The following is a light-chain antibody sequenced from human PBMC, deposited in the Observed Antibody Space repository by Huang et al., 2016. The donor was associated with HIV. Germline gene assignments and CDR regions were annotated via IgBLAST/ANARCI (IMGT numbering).Light chain of an antibody. Sequence: DIVMTQSPLSLPVTPGWPASISCRSSQSLLHSNGYNYLDWYRQKPGQSPQLLLYLGSNRASGVPDRFSGIGSDTDFTLKISRVEAEDVGIYYCMQSAQTPLTFGGGTKVEIK. CDR2: LGS. CDR1: QSLLHSNGYNY. V-gene: IGKV2-28*01. J-gene: IGKJ4*01. CDR3: MQSAQTPLT.